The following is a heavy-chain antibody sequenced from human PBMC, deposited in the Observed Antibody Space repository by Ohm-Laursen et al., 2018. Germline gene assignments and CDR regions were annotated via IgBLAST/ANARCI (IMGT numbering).Heavy chain of an antibody. D-gene: IGHD1-26*01. J-gene: IGHJ4*02. CDR1: GASMIDHY. V-gene: IGHV4-59*08. CDR2: IYYNGNT. Sequence: PSETLSLTWTVSGASMIDHYWNWIRQPPGKGLEWIGYIYYNGNTNYNPSPQSRVTISINTSKNQFSLQLRFVTAADTAVYHCAGAPNLYYFDYWGQGTLVPVSS. CDR3: AGAPNLYYFDY.